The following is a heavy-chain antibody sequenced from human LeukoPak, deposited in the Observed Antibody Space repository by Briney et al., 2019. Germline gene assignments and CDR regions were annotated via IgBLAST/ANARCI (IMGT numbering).Heavy chain of an antibody. D-gene: IGHD6-19*01. V-gene: IGHV4-59*01. Sequence: PSETLSLTCTVSGGSISSYYWSWIRQPPGKGLEWIGYIYYSGSTNYNPSLKSRVTISVDTSKNQFSLKLSSVTAADTAVYYRARGFTVAGSNDAFDIWGQGTMVTVSS. CDR3: ARGFTVAGSNDAFDI. J-gene: IGHJ3*02. CDR1: GGSISSYY. CDR2: IYYSGST.